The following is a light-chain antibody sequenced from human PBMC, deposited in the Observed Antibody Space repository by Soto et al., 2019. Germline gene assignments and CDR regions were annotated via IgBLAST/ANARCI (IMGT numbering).Light chain of an antibody. CDR3: QSSDSSLSGSRV. Sequence: QSVLTQPPSVSGAPGQRVTISCTGSSSNIGAGYHVHWYQQLPGTAPKLLIYGNSNRPSGVPDRFSGSRSGTSASLAITGLPAEDEADYYCQSSDSSLSGSRVFGTGTKLTVL. CDR1: SSNIGAGYH. J-gene: IGLJ1*01. CDR2: GNS. V-gene: IGLV1-40*01.